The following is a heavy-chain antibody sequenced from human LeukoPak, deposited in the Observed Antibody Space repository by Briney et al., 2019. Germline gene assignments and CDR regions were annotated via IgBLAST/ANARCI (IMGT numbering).Heavy chain of an antibody. V-gene: IGHV3-30-3*01. CDR3: ATRTSGAFDF. J-gene: IGHJ3*01. Sequence: PGSSLRLSCAASGFTFSNYAVHWVPQAPGKGLEWVALISDDGSNKYYTNSVKGRFTISRDNSKNTLYLQMNSLRAEDTAVYYCATRTSGAFDFWGQGTMVIVS. CDR1: GFTFSNYA. CDR2: ISDDGSNK.